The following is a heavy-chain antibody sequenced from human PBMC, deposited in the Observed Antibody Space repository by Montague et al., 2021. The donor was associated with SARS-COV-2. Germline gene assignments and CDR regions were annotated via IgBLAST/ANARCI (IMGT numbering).Heavy chain of an antibody. V-gene: IGHV3-21*01. CDR2: ISSSSSYI. CDR1: GFTFSSYS. Sequence: SLRLSCAASGFTFSSYSMNWVRQAPGKGLEWVSSISSSSSYIYYAGSVKGRFTISRDNAKNSLYLQMNSLRAEDTAVYYCARGKSTWNSDDAFDIWGQGTMVTVSS. J-gene: IGHJ3*02. CDR3: ARGKSTWNSDDAFDI. D-gene: IGHD1-7*01.